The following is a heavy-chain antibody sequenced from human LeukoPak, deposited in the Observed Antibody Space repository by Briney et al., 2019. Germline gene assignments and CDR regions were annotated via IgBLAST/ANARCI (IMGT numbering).Heavy chain of an antibody. CDR2: VSGSGGNT. CDR3: AKAGSIRFDY. D-gene: IGHD1-26*01. CDR1: GFTLSSYE. V-gene: IGHV3-23*01. Sequence: GGSLRLSCTASGFTLSSYEMSWVRQAPGKGLEWVSGVSGSGGNTYYAGSVKGRFTISRDNSKNTLYLQMNSLRAEDTAVYYCAKAGSIRFDYWGQGTLVTVSS. J-gene: IGHJ4*02.